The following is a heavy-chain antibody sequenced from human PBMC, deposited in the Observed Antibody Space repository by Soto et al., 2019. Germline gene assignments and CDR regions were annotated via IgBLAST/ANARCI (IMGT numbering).Heavy chain of an antibody. J-gene: IGHJ6*03. D-gene: IGHD5-12*01. CDR1: GYTFTSYG. V-gene: IGHV1-18*01. CDR3: ARLRGGYFFYYYMDV. Sequence: ASVKVSCKASGYTFTSYGISWVRQAPGQGLEWMGWISAYNGNTNYAQKLQGRVTMTTDTSTSTAYMELRSLRSDDTAVYYCARLRGGYFFYYYMDVGGKGTTVTVSS. CDR2: ISAYNGNT.